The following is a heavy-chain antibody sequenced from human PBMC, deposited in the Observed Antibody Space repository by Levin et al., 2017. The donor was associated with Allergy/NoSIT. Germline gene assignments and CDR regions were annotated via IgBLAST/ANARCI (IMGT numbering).Heavy chain of an antibody. CDR3: AKRRGYGSDYVES. D-gene: IGHD6-19*01. CDR2: ISNDGSNR. J-gene: IGHJ4*02. Sequence: GGSLRLSCAASGFSFSTNGMHWVRQAPGKGLEWVAVISNDGSNRYYGDSVKGRFTISRDNSENTLYLQMNSLRAEDTAVYYCAKRRGYGSDYVESWGQGTLVTVSS. V-gene: IGHV3-30*18. CDR1: GFSFSTNG.